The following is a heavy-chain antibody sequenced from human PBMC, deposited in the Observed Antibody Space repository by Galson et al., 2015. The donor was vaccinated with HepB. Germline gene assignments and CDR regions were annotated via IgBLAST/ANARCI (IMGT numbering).Heavy chain of an antibody. CDR2: ISYDGSNK. CDR3: ARVRGSSSWFYYYYYYGMDV. D-gene: IGHD6-13*01. V-gene: IGHV3-30-3*01. J-gene: IGHJ6*02. Sequence: SLGLYCAASGYTFSSYAMHWVRQAPGKGLEGVAVISYDGSNKYYADSVKGRFTISRDNSKNTLDRQMNSLRAEETAVYYCARVRGSSSWFYYYYYYGMDVWGQGTTVTVSS. CDR1: GYTFSSYA.